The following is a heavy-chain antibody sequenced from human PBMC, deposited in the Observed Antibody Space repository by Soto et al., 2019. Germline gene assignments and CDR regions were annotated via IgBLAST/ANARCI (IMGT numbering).Heavy chain of an antibody. D-gene: IGHD3-3*01. CDR3: ARGYYDFWSGYYKSQYYFDY. Sequence: SSETLSLTCTVSGGSIISYYWSWIRQPPGKVLEWIGYIYYSGSTNYNPSLKSRVTISVDTSKTQFSLKLSSVTDADTAVYYCARGYYDFWSGYYKSQYYFDYWGQGTLVTVSS. CDR1: GGSIISYY. J-gene: IGHJ4*02. CDR2: IYYSGST. V-gene: IGHV4-59*01.